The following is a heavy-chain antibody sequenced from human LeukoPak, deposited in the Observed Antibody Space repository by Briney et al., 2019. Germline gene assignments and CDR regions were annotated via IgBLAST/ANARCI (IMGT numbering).Heavy chain of an antibody. V-gene: IGHV3-23*01. D-gene: IGHD2-2*01. CDR3: AKGLYCSSYSCDAADY. Sequence: GGSLRLSCAASGFTFRNYGMSWVRQAPGKGLEWVSAISGSGGSTYDAGSVKGRFTISRDNSKNTLYLQMNSLRAEDTAVYYCAKGLYCSSYSCDAADYWGQGTLVTVSS. J-gene: IGHJ4*02. CDR1: GFTFRNYG. CDR2: ISGSGGST.